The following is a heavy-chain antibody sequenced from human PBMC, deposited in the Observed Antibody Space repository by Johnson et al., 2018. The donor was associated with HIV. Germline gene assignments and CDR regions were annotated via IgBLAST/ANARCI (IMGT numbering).Heavy chain of an antibody. V-gene: IGHV3-7*01. CDR1: GFIFRDYY. CDR3: AREGSSGYYDAFDI. J-gene: IGHJ3*02. Sequence: VQLVESGGGLVKPRGSLRLSCAASGFIFRDYYMSWIRQAPGKGLEWVANIKQDGSEKYYVDSVKGRFTISRDNAKNSLYLQMNSLRVEDTAVYYCAREGSSGYYDAFDIWGQGTMVTVSS. CDR2: IKQDGSEK. D-gene: IGHD3-22*01.